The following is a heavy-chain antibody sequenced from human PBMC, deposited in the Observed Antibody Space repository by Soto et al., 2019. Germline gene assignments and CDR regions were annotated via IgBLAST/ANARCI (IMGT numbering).Heavy chain of an antibody. CDR3: ASDHDRIGVRWLDR. D-gene: IGHD3-10*01. CDR2: ISAGGSNI. Sequence: GGSLRLSCAASGFSFRSYSMNWVRQAPGKGLEWVAYISAGGSNIYYADSVKARFTISRDNDENSLYLEMNSLRVEDSAVYYCASDHDRIGVRWLDRWGQGTQVTVSS. V-gene: IGHV3-21*01. J-gene: IGHJ5*02. CDR1: GFSFRSYS.